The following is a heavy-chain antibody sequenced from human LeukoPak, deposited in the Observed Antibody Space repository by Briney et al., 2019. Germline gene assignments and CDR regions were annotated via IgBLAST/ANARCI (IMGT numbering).Heavy chain of an antibody. J-gene: IGHJ6*02. V-gene: IGHV4-38-2*02. CDR3: ARDLSMVRGVIHV. Sequence: PSETLSLTCTVSGYSISSGYYWGWIRQPPGKGLEWIGSIYYSGSTYYNPSLKSRVTISVDTSKNQFSLKLSSVTAADTAVYYCARDLSMVRGVIHVWGQGTTVTVSS. CDR1: GYSISSGYY. D-gene: IGHD3-10*01. CDR2: IYYSGST.